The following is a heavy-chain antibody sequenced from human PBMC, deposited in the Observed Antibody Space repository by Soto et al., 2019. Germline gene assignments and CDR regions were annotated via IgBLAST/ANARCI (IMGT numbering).Heavy chain of an antibody. CDR2: ISSTTNYI. CDR1: GFPFTRYS. Sequence: GSLRISFSASGFPFTRYSMNWVRQAPGNGLEWVSSISSTTNYIYYGDSMKGRFTISRDNAKNSLYLEMNSLRAEDTAVYYWARESEDLTSNFDYWGQGTLVTGSS. CDR3: ARESEDLTSNFDY. V-gene: IGHV3-21*06. J-gene: IGHJ4*02.